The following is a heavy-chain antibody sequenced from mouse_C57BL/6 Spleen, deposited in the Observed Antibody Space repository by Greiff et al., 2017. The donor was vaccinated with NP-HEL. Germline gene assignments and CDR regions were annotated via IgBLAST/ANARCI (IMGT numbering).Heavy chain of an antibody. CDR2: INPNNGGT. Sequence: EVQLQQSGTELVKPGASVKISCKASGYTFTDYYMNWVKQSHGKSLEWIGDINPNNGGTSYNQKFKGKATLTVDKSSSTAYMELRSLTSEDSAVYYCARRGSYYDYWFAYWGQGTLVTVSA. J-gene: IGHJ3*01. CDR1: GYTFTDYY. CDR3: ARRGSYYDYWFAY. D-gene: IGHD2-4*01. V-gene: IGHV1-26*01.